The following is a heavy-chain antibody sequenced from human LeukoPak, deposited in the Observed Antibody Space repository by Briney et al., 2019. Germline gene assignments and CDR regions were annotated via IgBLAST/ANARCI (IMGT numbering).Heavy chain of an antibody. Sequence: ASETLSLTCTVSGGSISSYYCSWIRQPAGKGLEWIGRIYTSGSTNYNPSLKSRVTMSVDTSKNQFSLMLSSVTAADTAVYYCARDNVAADHYYYYYMDVWGKGTTVTVSS. CDR3: ARDNVAADHYYYYYMDV. V-gene: IGHV4-4*07. CDR2: IYTSGST. D-gene: IGHD6-19*01. J-gene: IGHJ6*03. CDR1: GGSISSYY.